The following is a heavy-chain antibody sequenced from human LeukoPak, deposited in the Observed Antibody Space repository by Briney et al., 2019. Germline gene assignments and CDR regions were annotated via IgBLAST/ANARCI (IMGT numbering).Heavy chain of an antibody. CDR2: IYYSGTT. CDR3: ARDWGGGDDSGKYYYGMDV. D-gene: IGHD3-16*01. V-gene: IGHV4-39*07. CDR1: GGSISSSSYY. J-gene: IGHJ6*02. Sequence: SETLSPTCTVSGGSISSSSYYWGWIRQPPGKGLEWSGSIYYSGTTYYNPSLKSRVTISVDTSKNQFSLRLNSVTAADTAVYYCARDWGGGDDSGKYYYGMDVWGQGTTVTVSS.